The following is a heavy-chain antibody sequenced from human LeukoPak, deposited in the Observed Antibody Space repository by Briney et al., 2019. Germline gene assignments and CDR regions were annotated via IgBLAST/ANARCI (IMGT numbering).Heavy chain of an antibody. J-gene: IGHJ6*02. Sequence: SETLSLTCTVSGGSISSSSYYWGWIRQPPGKGLEWIGSIYYSGSTYYNPSLKSRVTISVDTSKNQFSLKLSSVTAADTAVYYCASQQLWFGEVSTLLYYYYGMDVWGQGTAVTVSS. D-gene: IGHD3-10*01. CDR1: GGSISSSSYY. V-gene: IGHV4-39*07. CDR2: IYYSGST. CDR3: ASQQLWFGEVSTLLYYYYGMDV.